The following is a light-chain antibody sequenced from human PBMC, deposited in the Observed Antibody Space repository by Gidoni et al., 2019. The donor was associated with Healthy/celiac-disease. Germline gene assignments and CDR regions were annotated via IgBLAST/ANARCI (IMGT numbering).Light chain of an antibody. CDR3: QQYNNWPRT. Sequence: VLTQSPATLSVSPGESATLSCRASQSVSRNLAWYQQKPGQPPRLLLYGASTRATGIPARFSGSGSGTEFTLTISSLQAEDFAVYYWQQYNNWPRTFGQGTKVDIK. CDR2: GAS. CDR1: QSVSRN. J-gene: IGKJ1*01. V-gene: IGKV3-15*01.